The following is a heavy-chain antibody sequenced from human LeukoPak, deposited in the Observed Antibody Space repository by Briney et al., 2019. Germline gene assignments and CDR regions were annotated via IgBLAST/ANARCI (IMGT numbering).Heavy chain of an antibody. V-gene: IGHV3-30*18. Sequence: GGSLRLSCAASGFTFSSYGMHWVRQAPGKGLEWVAVISYDGSNKYYADSVKGRFTISRDNSKNTLYLQMSSLRAEDTAVYYCAKETYGSGSYYKSPWYYYYGMDVWGQGTTVTVSS. CDR1: GFTFSSYG. J-gene: IGHJ6*02. D-gene: IGHD3-10*01. CDR2: ISYDGSNK. CDR3: AKETYGSGSYYKSPWYYYYGMDV.